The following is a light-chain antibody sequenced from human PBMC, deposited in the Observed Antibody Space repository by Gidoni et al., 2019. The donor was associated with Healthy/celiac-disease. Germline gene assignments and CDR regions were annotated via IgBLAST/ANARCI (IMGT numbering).Light chain of an antibody. CDR3: QQRSNWPSPL. Sequence: EIVFTQSPATLSLSPGERATLSCRASQSVSSYLAWYQQKPGQAPRLLIYDASNMATGIPARFSCSGSGTDFTLTISSLDLEDFAVYYCQQRSNWPSPLFGGGTKVEIK. V-gene: IGKV3-11*01. CDR2: DAS. J-gene: IGKJ4*01. CDR1: QSVSSY.